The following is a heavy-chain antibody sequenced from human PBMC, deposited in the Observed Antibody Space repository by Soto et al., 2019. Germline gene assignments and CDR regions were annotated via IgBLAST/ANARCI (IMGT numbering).Heavy chain of an antibody. CDR2: IKAGNGNT. V-gene: IGHV1-3*05. CDR3: ARVSGYYLPDY. J-gene: IGHJ4*02. D-gene: IGHD5-12*01. CDR1: GYTFTNYA. Sequence: QVQLVQSGAEEKKPGASVKVSCKASGYTFTNYATHWVRQAPGQKLEWMGWIKAGNGNTKYSQKFQRRVTITRDTSASTAYMELSSLRSEDTAVYYCARVSGYYLPDYWGQGTLVTVSS.